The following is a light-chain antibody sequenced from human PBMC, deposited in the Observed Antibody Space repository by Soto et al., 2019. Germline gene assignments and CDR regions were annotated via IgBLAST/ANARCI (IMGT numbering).Light chain of an antibody. CDR3: SSYAGNSIYV. J-gene: IGLJ1*01. V-gene: IGLV2-8*01. CDR2: DVN. CDR1: SSDVGRYDY. Sequence: QSALTQPPSASGSPGQSVTISCTGSSSDVGRYDYVSWYQHHPGKAPILMMFDVNKRPSGVPDRFSGSRSGNTASLTVSGLQAEDEADYFCSSYAGNSIYVFGTGTKVTVL.